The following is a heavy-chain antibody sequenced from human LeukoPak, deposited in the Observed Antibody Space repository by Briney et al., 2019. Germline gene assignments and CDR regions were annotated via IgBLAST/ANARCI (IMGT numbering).Heavy chain of an antibody. J-gene: IGHJ4*02. CDR3: ASPGDNNVWSIDY. D-gene: IGHD6-19*01. Sequence: GGSLRLSCAASGITLSNYWMTWVRQAPGKGLEWVANIKQDGGEKYYVDSVKGRFTVSRDNAKNSLYLQMNSLRAEDTAVYYCASPGDNNVWSIDYWGQGSLVTVSS. V-gene: IGHV3-7*01. CDR1: GITLSNYW. CDR2: IKQDGGEK.